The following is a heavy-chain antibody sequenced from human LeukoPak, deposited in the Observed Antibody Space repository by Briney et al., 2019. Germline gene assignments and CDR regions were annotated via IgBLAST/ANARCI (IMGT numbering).Heavy chain of an antibody. Sequence: GGSLRLSCAASGFTFDDYAMHWVRQAPGKGLEWVSGISWNSGSIGYADSVKGRFTISRDNAKNSLYLQMNSLRAEDTALYYCAKDLTYTAMSFDIWGQGTMVTVSS. V-gene: IGHV3-9*01. D-gene: IGHD5-18*01. CDR2: ISWNSGSI. J-gene: IGHJ3*02. CDR1: GFTFDDYA. CDR3: AKDLTYTAMSFDI.